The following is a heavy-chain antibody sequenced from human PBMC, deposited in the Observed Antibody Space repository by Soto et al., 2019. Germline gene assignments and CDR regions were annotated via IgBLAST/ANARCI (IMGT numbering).Heavy chain of an antibody. D-gene: IGHD2-2*01. CDR2: IYYSGST. J-gene: IGHJ4*02. CDR3: ASSPATVWYYFDY. V-gene: IGHV4-59*01. Sequence: SETLSLTCTVSGGSISSYYWSWIRQPPGKGLEWIGYIYYSGSTNYNPSLKSRVTISVDTSKNQFSLKLSSVTAADTAVYYCASSPATVWYYFDYWGQGTLVTVSS. CDR1: GGSISSYY.